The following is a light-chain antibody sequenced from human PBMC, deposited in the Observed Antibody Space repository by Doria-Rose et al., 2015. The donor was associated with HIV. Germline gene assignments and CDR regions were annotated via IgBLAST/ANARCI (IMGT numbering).Light chain of an antibody. CDR1: QRVKSSY. CDR2: DAS. CDR3: QQYGTARGT. Sequence: EIVMTQSPGTLSLSPGERATLSCRASQRVKSSYLAWYQQKPGQAPRLIIYDASTMASGIPDRLSGSGSGTDFTLTISRLEPEDVAVYDCQQYGTARGTFGQGTRLEIK. J-gene: IGKJ5*01. V-gene: IGKV3-20*01.